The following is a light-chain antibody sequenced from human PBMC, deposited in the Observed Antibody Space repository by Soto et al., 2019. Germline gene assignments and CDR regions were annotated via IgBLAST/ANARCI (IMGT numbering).Light chain of an antibody. CDR1: QSVSSNH. V-gene: IGKV3-20*01. J-gene: IGKJ1*01. Sequence: EIVLTQSPVTLSLSPGERATLSCRASQSVSSNHLAWYQQKRGQPPRLLIYGASSRATGTPGRFSGSGSGTDFTLTITRLEPEDFAVYYCQQYGSSPQTFGQGTKVDIK. CDR3: QQYGSSPQT. CDR2: GAS.